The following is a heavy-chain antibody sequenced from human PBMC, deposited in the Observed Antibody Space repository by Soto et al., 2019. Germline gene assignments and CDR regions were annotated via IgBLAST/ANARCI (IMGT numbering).Heavy chain of an antibody. CDR1: GYSFTSYW. Sequence: GDALRISCKGSGYSFTSYWIGWVRQMPGKGLEWMGIIYPGDSDTRYSPSFQGQVTISADKSISTAYLQWSSLKASDTAMYYCARRLDDFSSGWPGAFAICAQRTIVTV. CDR3: ARRLDDFSSGWPGAFAI. V-gene: IGHV5-51*01. D-gene: IGHD6-19*01. CDR2: IYPGDSDT. J-gene: IGHJ3*02.